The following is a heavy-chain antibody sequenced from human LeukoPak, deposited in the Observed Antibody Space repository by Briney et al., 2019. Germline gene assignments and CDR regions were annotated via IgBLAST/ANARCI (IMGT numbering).Heavy chain of an antibody. CDR3: AKGGYCSSTSCYLGYYYYMDV. J-gene: IGHJ6*03. D-gene: IGHD2-2*01. CDR2: ISSGSSYI. V-gene: IGHV3-21*04. Sequence: GGSLRLSCAASGFTFSSYTMNWVRQAPGKGLEWVSIISSGSSYIHYADSVKGRFTISRDNSKNSLYLQMNSLRTEDTALYYCAKGGYCSSTSCYLGYYYYMDVWGKGTTVTVSS. CDR1: GFTFSSYT.